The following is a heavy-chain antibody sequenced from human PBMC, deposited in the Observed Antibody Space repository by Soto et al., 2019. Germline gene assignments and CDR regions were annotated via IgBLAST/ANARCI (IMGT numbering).Heavy chain of an antibody. CDR3: ARDGREASGMDV. CDR2: TYYRGST. V-gene: IGHV4-59*11. Sequence: SETLSLTCTVSGGSISSHYWSWVRQAPGKGLEWIGHTYYRGSTTYNPPLRSRSTISVDTSNNQFSLKLNSVTTADTAVYYCARDGREASGMDVWGQGTKVTVSS. CDR1: GGSISSHY. J-gene: IGHJ6*02. D-gene: IGHD1-26*01.